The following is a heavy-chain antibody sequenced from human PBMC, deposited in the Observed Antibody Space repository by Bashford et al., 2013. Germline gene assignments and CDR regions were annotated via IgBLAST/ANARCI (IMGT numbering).Heavy chain of an antibody. J-gene: IGHJ2*01. Sequence: VRQAPGKGLEWVGRIRSRANTYATAYAASVKGRFTISREDSKNTAYLQMTSLKTEDTAVYYCTRREVTAAGTQWYFDLWGRGTLVTVSS. D-gene: IGHD2-2*01. V-gene: IGHV3-73*01. CDR3: TRREVTAAGTQWYFDL. CDR2: IRSRANTYAT.